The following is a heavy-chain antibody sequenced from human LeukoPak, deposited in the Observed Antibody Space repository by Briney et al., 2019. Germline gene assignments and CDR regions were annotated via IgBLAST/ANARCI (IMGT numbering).Heavy chain of an antibody. CDR3: ARGSPPRRNYDSRGYYSYYFDY. D-gene: IGHD3-22*01. Sequence: ASVKVSCKASGYTFTSYGIRWVRQAPGQGLERMGWISAYNGNTHYAQKLQGRVTMTTDTSTSTVYMELRSLRSDDTAVYYCARGSPPRRNYDSRGYYSYYFDYWGQGTLVTVSS. V-gene: IGHV1-18*04. CDR1: GYTFTSYG. J-gene: IGHJ4*02. CDR2: ISAYNGNT.